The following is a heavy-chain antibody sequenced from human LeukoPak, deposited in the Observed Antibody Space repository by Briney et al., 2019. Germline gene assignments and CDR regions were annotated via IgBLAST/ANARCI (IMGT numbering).Heavy chain of an antibody. CDR1: EFTFSSCW. J-gene: IGHJ3*02. CDR3: ARLLRRDGYIYLGAVDT. CDR2: IKQDGSEK. V-gene: IGHV3-7*04. D-gene: IGHD5-24*01. Sequence: PGGSLRLLCAASEFTFSSCWMSWVRQGPGQGLEWVANIKQDGSEKYYVDFVKGRFTISRDNAKNSLYLQMNSLRAEDTAVYYCARLLRRDGYIYLGAVDTWGQGTMVTVSS.